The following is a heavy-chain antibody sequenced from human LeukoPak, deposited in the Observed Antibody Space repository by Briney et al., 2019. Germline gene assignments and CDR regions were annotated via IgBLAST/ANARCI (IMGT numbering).Heavy chain of an antibody. J-gene: IGHJ5*02. Sequence: GASVKVSCKASGYTFTDYYMHWVRQAPGQGLEWMGWINPNSGGTNYAQKFQGRVTMTRDTSISTAYMELSRLRSDDTAVYYCARSIYCSSTSCYMWFDPWGQGTLVTVSS. D-gene: IGHD2-2*02. CDR3: ARSIYCSSTSCYMWFDP. CDR1: GYTFTDYY. CDR2: INPNSGGT. V-gene: IGHV1-2*02.